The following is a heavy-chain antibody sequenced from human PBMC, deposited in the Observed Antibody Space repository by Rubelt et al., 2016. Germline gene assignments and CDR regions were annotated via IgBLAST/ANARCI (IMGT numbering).Heavy chain of an antibody. CDR3: ASIAARPAFFDY. V-gene: IGHV3-7*01. Sequence: VQLMESGGGLVQPGGSLRLSCAASGFTFSNYWMHWVRQAPGKGLVWVANIKQDGSEKYYVDSVKGRFTISRDNAKNSLYLHMNSLRAEDTAVYYCASIAARPAFFDYWGQGALVTVSS. J-gene: IGHJ4*02. CDR1: GFTFSNYW. D-gene: IGHD6-6*01. CDR2: IKQDGSEK.